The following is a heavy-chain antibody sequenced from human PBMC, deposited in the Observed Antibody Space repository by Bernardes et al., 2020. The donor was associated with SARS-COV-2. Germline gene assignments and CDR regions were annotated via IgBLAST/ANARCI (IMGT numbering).Heavy chain of an antibody. CDR1: GGSFSAYY. CDR2: ISHSGST. J-gene: IGHJ6*03. D-gene: IGHD3-3*01. V-gene: IGHV4-34*01. Sequence: SETLSLTCAVYGGSFSAYYWTWIRQPPGKGLEWIGEISHSGSTYSNPSLKSPVTISVDTSKNQFSLELSSVTAADTAVYYCARGLRGSGYYVYYYYMDVWGRGTTVTVSS. CDR3: ARGLRGSGYYVYYYYMDV.